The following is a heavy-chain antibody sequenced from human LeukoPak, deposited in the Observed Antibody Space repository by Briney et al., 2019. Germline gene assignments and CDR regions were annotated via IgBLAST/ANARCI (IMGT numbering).Heavy chain of an antibody. J-gene: IGHJ3*02. CDR2: ISYIGST. Sequence: PSETLSLTCAVSADSFSSHYWTWIRQPPGKGLEWIGYISYIGSTNYNPSLKSRVTISIDTSKNQFSLKLSSVTAADTAVYHRARDLVTVTKGFDIWGQGTMVSVSS. CDR1: ADSFSSHY. D-gene: IGHD4-17*01. CDR3: ARDLVTVTKGFDI. V-gene: IGHV4-59*11.